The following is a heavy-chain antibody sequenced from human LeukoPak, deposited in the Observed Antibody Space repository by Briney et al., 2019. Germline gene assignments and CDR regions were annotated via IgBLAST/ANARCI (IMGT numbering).Heavy chain of an antibody. CDR1: GFTFSSYW. J-gene: IGHJ4*02. D-gene: IGHD4-17*01. CDR3: ARGDYGDYQITIDY. V-gene: IGHV3-74*01. CDR2: INSDGSST. Sequence: GGSLRLSCAASGFTFSSYWMHWVRQAPGKGLVWVSRINSDGSSTTYADSVKGRFTISRDNAKNTLYLQMNSLRAEDTAVYYCARGDYGDYQITIDYWGQGTLVTVSS.